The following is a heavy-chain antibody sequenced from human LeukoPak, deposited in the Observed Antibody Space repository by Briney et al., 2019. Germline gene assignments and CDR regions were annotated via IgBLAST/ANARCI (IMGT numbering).Heavy chain of an antibody. Sequence: GGSLRLSCAASGFTFSKYWMLWVSHAPGKGLASVSRINTDGTVTTYADSVKGRFTVSRDNADNTMFLQMNSVRDEDTAVYYCATKQWLAPPPDSWGQGTPVTVSS. J-gene: IGHJ4*02. D-gene: IGHD6-19*01. CDR1: GFTFSKYW. CDR2: INTDGTVT. CDR3: ATKQWLAPPPDS. V-gene: IGHV3-74*01.